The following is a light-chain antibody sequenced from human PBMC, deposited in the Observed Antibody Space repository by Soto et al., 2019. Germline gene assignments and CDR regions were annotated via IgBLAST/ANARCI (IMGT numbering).Light chain of an antibody. Sequence: ALAQPPSASGSPGQSVTISCTGTSSDVGGYNYVSWYQQHPGKAPKLMIYEVSKRPSGVPDRFSGSKSGNTASLTVSGLQAEDEADYYCSSYAGSNNVYVFGTGTKV. V-gene: IGLV2-8*01. CDR2: EVS. CDR1: SSDVGGYNY. CDR3: SSYAGSNNVYV. J-gene: IGLJ1*01.